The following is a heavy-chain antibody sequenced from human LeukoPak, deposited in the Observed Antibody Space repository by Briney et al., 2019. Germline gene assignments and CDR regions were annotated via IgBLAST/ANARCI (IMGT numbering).Heavy chain of an antibody. V-gene: IGHV1-2*02. Sequence: GASEKLSCTASGYTFTCCYMHWVRQAPRPGHELMGSINLNSGGTNYAQKLQGRVTMTRDTSISTAYMELSRLRSDDTAVYYCARDCTDSIAMVPPSYYYYMDVWGKGTTVTVSS. CDR1: GYTFTCCY. J-gene: IGHJ6*03. D-gene: IGHD5-18*01. CDR2: INLNSGGT. CDR3: ARDCTDSIAMVPPSYYYYMDV.